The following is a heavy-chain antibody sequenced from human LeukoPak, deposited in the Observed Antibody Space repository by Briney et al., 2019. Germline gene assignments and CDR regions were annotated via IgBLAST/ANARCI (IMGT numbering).Heavy chain of an antibody. V-gene: IGHV1-69*04. CDR2: IIPILGIA. CDR3: ARDGERLTPLDY. D-gene: IGHD4-17*01. Sequence: ASVKVSCKASGGTFSSYAISWVRQAPGQGLEWMGRIIPILGIANYAQKFQGRVTITADKSTSTAYMELSSLRSEDTAVYYCARDGERLTPLDYWGQGTLVTVSS. J-gene: IGHJ4*02. CDR1: GGTFSSYA.